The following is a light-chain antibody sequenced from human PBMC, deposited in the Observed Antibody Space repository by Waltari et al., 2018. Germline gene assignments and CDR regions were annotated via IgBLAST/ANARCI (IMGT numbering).Light chain of an antibody. J-gene: IGLJ3*02. V-gene: IGLV2-23*01. CDR2: DGS. Sequence: QSALTQPAAVSGSPGQSVTISCIGASSDIGRYDIVSWYQQHLGNAPKLVISDGSKRPSGVSDRFSGSKSGDTASLTISGLQFEDEADYYCCSYAGNYVWVFGGGTRLTVL. CDR1: SSDIGRYDI. CDR3: CSYAGNYVWV.